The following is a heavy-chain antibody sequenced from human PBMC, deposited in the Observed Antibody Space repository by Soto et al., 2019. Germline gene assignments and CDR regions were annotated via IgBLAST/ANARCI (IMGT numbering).Heavy chain of an antibody. V-gene: IGHV2-5*01. CDR1: GFSLSTSGVG. CDR2: IYWNDDK. CDR3: AHSSLFYCSTSCYTGWFDP. Sequence: QITLKESGPTLVKPTQTLTLTCTFSGFSLSTSGVGVGWIRQPPGKALEWLALIYWNDDKRYSPSLKSRLTITKDTSKNQVVLTMTNMDPVDTATYYCAHSSLFYCSTSCYTGWFDPWGQGTLVTVSS. D-gene: IGHD2-2*02. J-gene: IGHJ5*02.